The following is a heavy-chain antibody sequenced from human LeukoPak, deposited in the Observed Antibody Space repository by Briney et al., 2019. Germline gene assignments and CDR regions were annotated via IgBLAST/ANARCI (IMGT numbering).Heavy chain of an antibody. Sequence: GGSLRLSCAASGFSFSSHGMHWVRQAPDKGLEWVTFIRFNGSTKYYIDSVKGRFTISRDNAKNSLYLQMNSLRAEDTAVYFCARHSDYYGSGSYYSIADDAFDIWGQGTMVTVSS. CDR3: ARHSDYYGSGSYYSIADDAFDI. J-gene: IGHJ3*02. V-gene: IGHV3-30*02. CDR2: IRFNGSTK. D-gene: IGHD3-10*01. CDR1: GFSFSSHG.